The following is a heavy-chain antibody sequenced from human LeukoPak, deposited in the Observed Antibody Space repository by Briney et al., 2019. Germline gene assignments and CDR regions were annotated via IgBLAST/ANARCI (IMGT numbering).Heavy chain of an antibody. Sequence: ASGKVSCKASGYTFTSYGISWVRQAPGQGLEWMGWISAYNGNTNYAQKLQGRVTMTTDTSTSTAYMELRSLRSDDTAVYYCARDGYQLLLDAFDIWGQGTMVTVSS. V-gene: IGHV1-18*04. CDR2: ISAYNGNT. J-gene: IGHJ3*02. CDR3: ARDGYQLLLDAFDI. D-gene: IGHD2-2*01. CDR1: GYTFTSYG.